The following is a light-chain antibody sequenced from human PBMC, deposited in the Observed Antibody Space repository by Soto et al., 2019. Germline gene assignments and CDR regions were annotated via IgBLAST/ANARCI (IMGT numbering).Light chain of an antibody. V-gene: IGKV3-11*01. J-gene: IGKJ1*01. CDR3: QQRSKWRT. Sequence: EKVLRQSPATLSLSPGERATLSCRASQSVSGYLAWYQQKPGQAPRLLIYDASKRATGIPARSSGSGFGTDFTLTISSLEPEDFAVYYCQQRSKWRTFGQGTKVDI. CDR2: DAS. CDR1: QSVSGY.